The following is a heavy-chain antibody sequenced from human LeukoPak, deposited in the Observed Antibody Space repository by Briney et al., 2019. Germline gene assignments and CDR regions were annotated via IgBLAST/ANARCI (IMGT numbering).Heavy chain of an antibody. D-gene: IGHD2-2*01. J-gene: IGHJ4*02. CDR3: VRVGFTTSWSNFDY. CDR1: GYNFPAYF. V-gene: IGHV1-2*06. Sequence: ASVKVSCKAAGYNFPAYFMHWVRQAPGQGLEWMGRINPNGGDTNYAQTFQGRVTMASDTSISTAYMELNSLMSDDTAVYYCVRVGFTTSWSNFDYWGQGTLVTVSS. CDR2: INPNGGDT.